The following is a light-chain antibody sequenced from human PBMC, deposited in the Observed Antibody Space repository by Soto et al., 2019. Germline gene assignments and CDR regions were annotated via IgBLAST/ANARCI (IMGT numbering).Light chain of an antibody. CDR1: ETVATN. J-gene: IGKJ1*01. Sequence: EVLMTQSPATLSVSPGERVTLSCWTSETVATNLAWYQQKPGQAPRLLISGASTRAAGISDRFRGSGSGTEFTLTISSLRSEDSATYYCQQYYSYPPTFGQGTKV. V-gene: IGKV3-15*01. CDR3: QQYYSYPPT. CDR2: GAS.